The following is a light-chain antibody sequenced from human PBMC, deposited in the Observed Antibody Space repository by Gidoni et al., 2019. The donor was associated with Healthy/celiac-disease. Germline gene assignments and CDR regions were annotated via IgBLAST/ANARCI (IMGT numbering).Light chain of an antibody. CDR1: QNVSSY. J-gene: IGKJ1*01. V-gene: IGKV3-11*01. CDR2: DAS. CDR3: QQRGNWPPT. Sequence: IVLTQSPATLSLSPGERATLSCRASQNVSSYLAWYQQKPGQAPRLLIYDASNRATGIPARFSGSGSGTDFTLTISSLEPEDFAVYYCQQRGNWPPTFGQGTKVEIK.